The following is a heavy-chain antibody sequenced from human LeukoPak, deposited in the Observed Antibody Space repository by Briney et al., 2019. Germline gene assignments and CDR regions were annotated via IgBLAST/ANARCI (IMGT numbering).Heavy chain of an antibody. Sequence: GGSLRLSCAASGFTFSSYTMNWVRQAPGKGLEWVSSISSGSTYIYYADSVEGRFTISRDNAKNSLYLQMNSLRAEDTAVYYCARVWGSTIYNWGQGTLATVSS. D-gene: IGHD5/OR15-5a*01. CDR3: ARVWGSTIYN. J-gene: IGHJ4*02. CDR2: ISSGSTYI. V-gene: IGHV3-21*01. CDR1: GFTFSSYT.